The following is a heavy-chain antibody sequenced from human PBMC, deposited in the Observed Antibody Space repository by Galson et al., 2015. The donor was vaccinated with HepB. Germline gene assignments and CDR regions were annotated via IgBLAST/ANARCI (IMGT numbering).Heavy chain of an antibody. CDR2: ISYDGSNK. CDR1: GFTFSSYG. J-gene: IGHJ3*02. V-gene: IGHV3-30*18. Sequence: SLRLSCAASGFTFSSYGMHWVRQAPGKGLEWVAVISYDGSNKYYADSVKGRFTISRDNSKNTLYLQMNSLRAEDTAVYYCANLQIAAAGTGAFDIWGQGTMVTVSS. CDR3: ANLQIAAAGTGAFDI. D-gene: IGHD6-13*01.